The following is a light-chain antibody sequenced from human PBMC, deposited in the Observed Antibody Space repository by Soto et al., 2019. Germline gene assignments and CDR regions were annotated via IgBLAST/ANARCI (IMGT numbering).Light chain of an antibody. CDR2: WAS. J-gene: IGKJ4*01. CDR3: QQYYSSPFT. Sequence: VMTQSPLSLPVTLGQPASFSCRSSQSLVYSDGNTYLAWYQXRPGQPPKXXIYWASTRESGVPDRFSGSVSETDVTLTISSLQAEDGEVYYGQQYYSSPFTFGGGTKVDIK. V-gene: IGKV4-1*01. CDR1: QSLVYSDGNTY.